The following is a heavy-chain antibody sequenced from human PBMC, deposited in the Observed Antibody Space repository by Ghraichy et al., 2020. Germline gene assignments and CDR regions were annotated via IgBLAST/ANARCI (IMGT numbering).Heavy chain of an antibody. CDR1: GFTLRSYW. Sequence: GGSLRLSCAASGFTLRSYWMHWVRQAPGKGLVWVSRINSEGSSTTYADSVKGRFTISRDNAKNTLYLQMNSLRAEDTAVYYCVRYDYSNKGWDYWGQGTLVSVSS. D-gene: IGHD4-11*01. J-gene: IGHJ4*02. CDR2: INSEGSST. V-gene: IGHV3-74*01. CDR3: VRYDYSNKGWDY.